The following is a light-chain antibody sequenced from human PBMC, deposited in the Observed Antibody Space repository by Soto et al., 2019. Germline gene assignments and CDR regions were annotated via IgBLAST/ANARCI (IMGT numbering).Light chain of an antibody. CDR3: QVYGNSPMYT. CDR2: AAS. V-gene: IGKV3-20*01. Sequence: EIVLTQSPGTLSLSPGERATFSCRASQSVSNSSLAWYHQKPGQAPRLLLFAASRRATGIPDTFSGSGSGTDFTLTISRLEPADFAVYYCQVYGNSPMYTFGQGTRLEIK. CDR1: QSVSNSS. J-gene: IGKJ2*01.